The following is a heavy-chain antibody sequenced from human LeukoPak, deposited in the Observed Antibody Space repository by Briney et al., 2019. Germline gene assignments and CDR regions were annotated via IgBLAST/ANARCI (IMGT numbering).Heavy chain of an antibody. Sequence: ASVKVSCKVSGYTLTELSMHWVRQAPGKGLEWMGGFDPEDGETIYAQKFQGRVTMTGDTSTDTAYMELSSLRSEDTAVYYCATGDLVGATNSFDYWGQGTLVTVSS. J-gene: IGHJ4*02. CDR3: ATGDLVGATNSFDY. V-gene: IGHV1-24*01. CDR2: FDPEDGET. D-gene: IGHD1-26*01. CDR1: GYTLTELS.